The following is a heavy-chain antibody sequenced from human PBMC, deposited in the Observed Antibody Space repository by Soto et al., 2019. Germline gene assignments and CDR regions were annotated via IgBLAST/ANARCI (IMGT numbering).Heavy chain of an antibody. J-gene: IGHJ4*02. V-gene: IGHV1-69*01. CDR3: ARRIGYSYGYDY. CDR2: IIPSFGTA. CDR1: GGTFSSYA. D-gene: IGHD5-18*01. Sequence: QVQLVQSGAEVKKPGSSVKVSCKASGGTFSSYALSWVRQAPGQGLEWMGGIIPSFGTANYAQKFQVRGTITADESTSTAYMELSSLRSEYTAVYYCARRIGYSYGYDYWGQGTLVTVSS.